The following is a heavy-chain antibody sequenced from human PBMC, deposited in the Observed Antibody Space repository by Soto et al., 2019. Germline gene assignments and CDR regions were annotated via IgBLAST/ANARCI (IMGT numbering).Heavy chain of an antibody. CDR1: GYSFTSYW. D-gene: IGHD2-2*01. Sequence: PGESLKISCKGSGYSFTSYWIVWVRQMPRKGLEWMGTIYPGDSDTRYSPSFQGQVTISADKSISTAYLQWNSLKASDTAMYFCARNKGYCSSTSCYGMDVWGQGATVTVSS. CDR2: IYPGDSDT. V-gene: IGHV5-51*01. CDR3: ARNKGYCSSTSCYGMDV. J-gene: IGHJ6*02.